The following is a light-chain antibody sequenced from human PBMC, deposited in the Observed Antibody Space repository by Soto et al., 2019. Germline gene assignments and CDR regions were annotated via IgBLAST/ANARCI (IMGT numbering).Light chain of an antibody. J-gene: IGKJ2*01. CDR2: GAS. CDR3: QQYNNWYT. CDR1: QSVSSN. Sequence: EIVMTQSPATLSVSPGERATLSCRTSQSVSSNLAWYQQKPGQAPRLLIYGASTRATGIPARFSGSGSGTDFTLNISSLQSEDFAVYHCQQYNNWYTFGQGTKLQI. V-gene: IGKV3-15*01.